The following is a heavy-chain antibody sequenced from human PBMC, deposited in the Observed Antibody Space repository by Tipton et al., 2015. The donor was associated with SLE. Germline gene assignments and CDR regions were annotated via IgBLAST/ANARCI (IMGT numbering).Heavy chain of an antibody. Sequence: TLSLTCTVSGASISSGSYYWNWIRQPAGKGLEWIGRVYSSGTTNYNSSLKSRVTISVDTSKNQFSLKLSSVTAADTAVYYCARDGGSSGSLDAFDTWGQGTMVTVSS. D-gene: IGHD6-13*01. CDR3: ARDGGSSGSLDAFDT. J-gene: IGHJ3*02. V-gene: IGHV4-61*02. CDR2: VYSSGTT. CDR1: GASISSGSYY.